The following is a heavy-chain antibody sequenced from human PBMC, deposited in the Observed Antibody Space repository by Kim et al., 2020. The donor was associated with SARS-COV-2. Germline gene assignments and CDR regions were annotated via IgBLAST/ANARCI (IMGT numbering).Heavy chain of an antibody. Sequence: NADAVKGLFTIHRDNAKNALYLQKNSLRAEDTAVYYCASLVVVPAAIGHYWGQGTLVTVSS. V-gene: IGHV3-48*03. J-gene: IGHJ4*02. CDR3: ASLVVVPAAIGHY. D-gene: IGHD2-2*01.